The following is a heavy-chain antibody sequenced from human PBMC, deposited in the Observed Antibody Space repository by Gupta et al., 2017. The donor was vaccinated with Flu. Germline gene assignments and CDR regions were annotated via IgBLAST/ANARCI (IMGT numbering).Heavy chain of an antibody. Sequence: EVQLVDSGGGLVQPGRSLRLSCTASGFAVGEYAINGVRQAPGKGLELVGFIRSNSYGGATESAASVKGRFTVSRDDSKSIAYLQMNTLKTEDTAIYYCTRLYWNYERNYFAYWGQGTLVTVSS. D-gene: IGHD1-7*01. CDR1: GFAVGEYA. CDR2: IRSNSYGGAT. CDR3: TRLYWNYERNYFAY. J-gene: IGHJ4*02. V-gene: IGHV3-49*04.